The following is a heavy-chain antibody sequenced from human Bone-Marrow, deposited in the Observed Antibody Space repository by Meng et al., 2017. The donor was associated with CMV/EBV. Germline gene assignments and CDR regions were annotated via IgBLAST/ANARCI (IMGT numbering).Heavy chain of an antibody. J-gene: IGHJ5*02. V-gene: IGHV1-8*01. CDR1: GYTFISSE. Sequence: ASVKVSCKASGYTFISSEIHWLRQATGQGLEWMGWMNPGSGDTGYAQKFQGRLTMARHTSLGTAYMELSSLRSEDTAIYFCVGGDYYTRGGYYLLRFDPWGQGTLVTGSS. CDR2: MNPGSGDT. CDR3: VGGDYYTRGGYYLLRFDP. D-gene: IGHD3-22*01.